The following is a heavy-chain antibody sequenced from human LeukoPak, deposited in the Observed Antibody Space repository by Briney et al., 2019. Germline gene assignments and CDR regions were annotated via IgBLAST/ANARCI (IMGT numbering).Heavy chain of an antibody. D-gene: IGHD3-10*01. V-gene: IGHV1-58*02. CDR3: AAGPPDGRGDYGMDV. J-gene: IGHJ6*02. Sequence: GASVNVSCKASGFTFTSSAMQWVRQARGQRLEWIGWIVVGSGNTNYAQKFQERVTITRDMSTSTAYMELSSLRSEDTAVYYCAAGPPDGRGDYGMDVWGQGTTVTVSS. CDR1: GFTFTSSA. CDR2: IVVGSGNT.